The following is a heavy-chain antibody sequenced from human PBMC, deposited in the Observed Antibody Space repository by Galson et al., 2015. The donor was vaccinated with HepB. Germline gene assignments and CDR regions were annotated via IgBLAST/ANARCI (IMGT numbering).Heavy chain of an antibody. J-gene: IGHJ3*02. V-gene: IGHV3-74*01. Sequence: SLRLSCAASGFTFNSFWMHWVRQAPGKGLEWVSRIHNDGRSTDYAASVRGRFTISRDNAKNTLYLQLNSLTAEDTAVYYCARVGSPNALDIWGQGTMVTVSS. CDR1: GFTFNSFW. CDR2: IHNDGRST. CDR3: ARVGSPNALDI. D-gene: IGHD1-26*01.